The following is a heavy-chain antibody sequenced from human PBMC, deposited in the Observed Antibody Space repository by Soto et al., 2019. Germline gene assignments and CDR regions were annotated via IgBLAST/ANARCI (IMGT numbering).Heavy chain of an antibody. V-gene: IGHV4-31*03. Sequence: QVQLQESGPGLVKPSQTLSLTCTVSGGSIISGDYYWTWIRQHPGKGLEWIGYMHYSGSTSYNPSLRSRVTRSADTSKSHFYLKLSAVAAADTAVYYCARGVVSGWFFFHFDYWGQGTLITVSS. D-gene: IGHD6-13*01. CDR3: ARGVVSGWFFFHFDY. CDR1: GGSIISGDYY. CDR2: MHYSGST. J-gene: IGHJ4*02.